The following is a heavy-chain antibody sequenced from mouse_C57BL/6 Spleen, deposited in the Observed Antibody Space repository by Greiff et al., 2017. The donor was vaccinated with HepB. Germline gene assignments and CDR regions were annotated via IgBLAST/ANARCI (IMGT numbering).Heavy chain of an antibody. CDR1: GYTFTSYT. D-gene: IGHD4-1*01. CDR2: INPSSGYT. V-gene: IGHV1-4*01. CDR3: ARTGNWEGRTWFAY. J-gene: IGHJ3*01. Sequence: VQLQQSGAELARPGASVKMSCKASGYTFTSYTMHWVKQRPGQGLEWIGYINPSSGYTKYNQKFKDKATLTADKSSSTAYMQLSSLTSEDSAVYYGARTGNWEGRTWFAYWGQGTLVTVSA.